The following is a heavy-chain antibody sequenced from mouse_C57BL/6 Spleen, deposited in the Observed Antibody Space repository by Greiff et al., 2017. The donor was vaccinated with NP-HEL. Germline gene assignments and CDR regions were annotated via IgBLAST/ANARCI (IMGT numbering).Heavy chain of an antibody. CDR1: GFTFSDYY. CDR3: AREGAPYYWWDWYFDV. J-gene: IGHJ1*03. Sequence: EVKVVESEGGLVQPGSSMKLSCTASGFTFSDYYMAWVRQVPEKGLEWVANINSDGSSTYYLDSLKSRFIISRDNAKNILYLQMSSLKSEDTATYYCAREGAPYYWWDWYFDVWGTGTTVTVSS. CDR2: INSDGSST. D-gene: IGHD1-1*01. V-gene: IGHV5-16*01.